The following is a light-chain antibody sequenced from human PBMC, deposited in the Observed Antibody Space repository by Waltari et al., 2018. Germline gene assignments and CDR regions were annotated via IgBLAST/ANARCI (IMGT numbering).Light chain of an antibody. J-gene: IGLJ3*02. Sequence: QSALTQPPSASGSPGQSVTISCTGTSSDDGGYNYVSWYQQHPGKAPKLLIFEVTKRPSGAPDRVSGSKSGDMASLPVSGLQADDEADYFCSAYVGSEVVFGEGTKLTVL. CDR2: EVT. CDR1: SSDDGGYNY. V-gene: IGLV2-8*01. CDR3: SAYVGSEVV.